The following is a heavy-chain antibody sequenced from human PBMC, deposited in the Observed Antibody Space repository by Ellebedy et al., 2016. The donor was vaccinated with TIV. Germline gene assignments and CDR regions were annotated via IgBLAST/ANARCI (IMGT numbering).Heavy chain of an antibody. D-gene: IGHD2/OR15-2a*01. CDR3: ANPLFSFSYGMDV. CDR2: ISSTSSHI. V-gene: IGHV3-21*04. J-gene: IGHJ6*02. Sequence: GESLKISCAASGFTFSSYWMNWVRQAPGKGLEWVASISSTSSHIYHADSMKGRFTISRDNSKNTLYLQMNSVRAEDTAVYYCANPLFSFSYGMDVWGQGTTVTVSS. CDR1: GFTFSSYW.